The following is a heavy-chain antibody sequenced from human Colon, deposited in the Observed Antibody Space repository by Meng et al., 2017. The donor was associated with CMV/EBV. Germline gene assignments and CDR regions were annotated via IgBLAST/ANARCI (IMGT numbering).Heavy chain of an antibody. J-gene: IGHJ4*02. Sequence: GESLKISCAASGVTFSDHWVHWVRQAPGKGLVWVSRIKSDGSGISYADSVKGRFTISRGNAENTVFLQMSSLRVEDTAVYYCARARSPTHFDYWGQGALVTVSS. V-gene: IGHV3-74*01. CDR3: ARARSPTHFDY. CDR2: IKSDGSGI. CDR1: GVTFSDHW.